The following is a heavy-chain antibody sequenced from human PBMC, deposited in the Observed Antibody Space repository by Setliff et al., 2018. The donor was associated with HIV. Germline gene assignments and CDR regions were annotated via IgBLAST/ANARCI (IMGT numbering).Heavy chain of an antibody. Sequence: GASVKVSCKASGYTFTSYDISWVRQAPGQGLEWMGWISAYNGNTNYAQKLQGRVTMTTDTSPSTAYMELRSLRSDDTAVYYCARDRATYYGILTGYYKRPGSEYFQHWGQGTLVTVSS. D-gene: IGHD3-9*01. J-gene: IGHJ1*01. CDR3: ARDRATYYGILTGYYKRPGSEYFQH. V-gene: IGHV1-18*01. CDR1: GYTFTSYD. CDR2: ISAYNGNT.